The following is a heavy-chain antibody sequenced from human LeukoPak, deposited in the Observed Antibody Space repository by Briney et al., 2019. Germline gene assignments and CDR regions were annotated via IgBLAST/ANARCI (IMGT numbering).Heavy chain of an antibody. CDR3: ARTRSGWSLYYYYYMDV. J-gene: IGHJ6*03. V-gene: IGHV7-4-1*02. Sequence: ASVKVSCKASGYTFTTYGISWVRQAPGQGLEWMGWINTNTGNPTYAQGFTGRFVFSLDTSVSTAYLQISSLKAEDTAVYYCARTRSGWSLYYYYYMDVWGKGTMVTVSS. CDR1: GYTFTTYG. D-gene: IGHD6-19*01. CDR2: INTNTGNP.